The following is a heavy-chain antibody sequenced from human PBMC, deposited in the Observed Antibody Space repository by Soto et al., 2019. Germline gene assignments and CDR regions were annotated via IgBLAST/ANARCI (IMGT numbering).Heavy chain of an antibody. V-gene: IGHV1-18*01. D-gene: IGHD1-1*01. J-gene: IGHJ4*02. CDR2: ISSHNGNT. CDR1: GYTFTSYG. Sequence: QVHLVQSGAEVKKPGASVKVSCKASGYTFTSYGITWVRQAPGQGLEWMGWISSHNGNTDYAQKLQGRVIVTRDTSTSTAYMELRSLRSDDTAEYYCARGRYGDYWGQGALGTVSS. CDR3: ARGRYGDY.